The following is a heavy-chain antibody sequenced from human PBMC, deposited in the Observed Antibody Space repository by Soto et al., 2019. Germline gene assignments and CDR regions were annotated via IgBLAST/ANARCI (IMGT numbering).Heavy chain of an antibody. J-gene: IGHJ6*02. CDR1: GFTVRSNF. CDR3: TRDSGDHSPSGTWGDV. CDR2: IYYGGTI. D-gene: IGHD3-10*01. V-gene: IGHV3-53*01. Sequence: EVQLVESGGTFIQPGGSLRLSCAASGFTVRSNFFTWVRQAPGKGLAWVSTIYYGGTISYADSVKGRFTISRDDSKNTLFLQMNSLRAEDTAVYYCTRDSGDHSPSGTWGDVWGQGTTVTVSS.